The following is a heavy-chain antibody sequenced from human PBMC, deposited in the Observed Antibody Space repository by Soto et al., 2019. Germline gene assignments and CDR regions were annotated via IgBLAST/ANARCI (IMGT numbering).Heavy chain of an antibody. V-gene: IGHV3-33*06. Sequence: GGSLRLSCAASGFTFSSYGMHWVRQAPGKGLERVAVIWYNGSNKYYADSVKGRFTISRDYSKNTLYLQMNSLRAEDTAVYYCAKDPAWNYEDWFDPWGQGTLVTVSS. J-gene: IGHJ5*02. CDR3: AKDPAWNYEDWFDP. CDR1: GFTFSSYG. CDR2: IWYNGSNK. D-gene: IGHD1-7*01.